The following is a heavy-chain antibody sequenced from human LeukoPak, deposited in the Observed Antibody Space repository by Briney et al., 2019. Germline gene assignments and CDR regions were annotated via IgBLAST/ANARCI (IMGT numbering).Heavy chain of an antibody. J-gene: IGHJ4*02. V-gene: IGHV4-39*01. CDR2: IYYSGST. D-gene: IGHD1-26*01. CDR3: ARNRGSFPLDY. Sequence: SETLSLTCTVSGVSISSSSYYWDWIRQPPGKGLERIGSIYYSGSTYYNPSLKSRVTISVATSKNQFSLKLSSVTAADTAVYYCARNRGSFPLDYWGQETLVTVSS. CDR1: GVSISSSSYY.